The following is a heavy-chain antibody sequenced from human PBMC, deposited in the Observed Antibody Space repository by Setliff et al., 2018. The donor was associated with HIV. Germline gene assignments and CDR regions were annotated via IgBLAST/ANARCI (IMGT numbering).Heavy chain of an antibody. CDR3: ARDPRQYSYYGMDV. CDR1: GGSITSGGYY. CDR2: IFYTGNT. V-gene: IGHV4-31*03. Sequence: SETLSLTCTVSGGSITSGGYYWSWIRQHPEKGLEWIGYIFYTGNTYHNPSLKSRVTTSVDTSKNQFSLELSSVTAADTAVYYCARDPRQYSYYGMDVWGQGTTVTVSS. J-gene: IGHJ6*02.